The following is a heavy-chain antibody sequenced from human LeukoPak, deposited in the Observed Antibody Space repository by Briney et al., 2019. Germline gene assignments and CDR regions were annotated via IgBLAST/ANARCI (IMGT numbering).Heavy chain of an antibody. CDR1: GFAFRSYW. Sequence: TGGSLTLSCAAPGFAFRSYWMHWVRQVPGKGLEWVARVSPDGSSTSYAASVKGRFTISRDNAKNTVYLQMNSLRGEDTAVHYCASGVSGSYGCGDYWGQGTLVA. D-gene: IGHD1-26*01. V-gene: IGHV3-74*01. J-gene: IGHJ4*02. CDR3: ASGVSGSYGCGDY. CDR2: VSPDGSST.